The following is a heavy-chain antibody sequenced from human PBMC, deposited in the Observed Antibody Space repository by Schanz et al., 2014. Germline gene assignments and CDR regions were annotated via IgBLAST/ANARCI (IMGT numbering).Heavy chain of an antibody. Sequence: EVQLVESGGGLVQPGGSLRLSCAASGFTFSTYSMNWVRQAPGKGLEWVSYVSSNNIYTKYADSVRGRFTISRDNAKNSLFLQMNSLRADDTAVYYCARDMLRRYGALEIWGRGTMVTVSS. CDR3: ARDMLRRYGALEI. V-gene: IGHV3-21*05. D-gene: IGHD2-8*01. CDR1: GFTFSTYS. J-gene: IGHJ3*02. CDR2: VSSNNIYT.